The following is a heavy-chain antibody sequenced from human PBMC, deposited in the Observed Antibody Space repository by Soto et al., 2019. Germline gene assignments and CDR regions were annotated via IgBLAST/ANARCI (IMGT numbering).Heavy chain of an antibody. CDR2: IWYDGSNK. Sequence: QVQLVESGGGVVQPGRSLRLSCAASGFTFSSYGMHWVRQAPGKGLEWVAVIWYDGSNKYYADSVKGRFTISRDNSKNTRYLQRSSLRAEDTAVYYCARDWGAAGDDAFDIWGQGTMVTVSS. J-gene: IGHJ3*02. V-gene: IGHV3-33*01. CDR3: ARDWGAAGDDAFDI. CDR1: GFTFSSYG. D-gene: IGHD6-13*01.